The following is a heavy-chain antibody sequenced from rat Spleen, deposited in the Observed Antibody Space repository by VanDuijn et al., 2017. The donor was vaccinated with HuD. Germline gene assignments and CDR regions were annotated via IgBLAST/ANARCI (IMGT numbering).Heavy chain of an antibody. V-gene: IGHV5-25*01. CDR1: GFTFSNYY. J-gene: IGHJ2*01. CDR2: ISNSGGNT. D-gene: IGHD4-3*01. CDR3: ARHFGY. Sequence: EVQVMESGGGLVQPGRSMKLSCAASGFTFSNYYMAWVRQAPTKGLEWVASISNSGGNTYYRDSVKGRFTISRDNAKSTLYLQMDSLRSEDTATYYCARHFGYWGQGVMVTVSS.